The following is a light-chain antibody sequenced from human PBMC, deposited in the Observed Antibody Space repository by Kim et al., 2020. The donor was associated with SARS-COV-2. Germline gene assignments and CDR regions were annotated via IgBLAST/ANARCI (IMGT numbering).Light chain of an antibody. V-gene: IGLV1-44*01. J-gene: IGLJ3*02. CDR2: LSH. CDR1: SSNIGGNT. Sequence: GQRVTISCSGSSSNIGGNTVNWYQQVAGAAPKLLIYLSHQRPSGVPERISGSKSGTSASLAISGLRPDDEAEYYCAAWDDSLNVWVFGGGTQLTVL. CDR3: AAWDDSLNVWV.